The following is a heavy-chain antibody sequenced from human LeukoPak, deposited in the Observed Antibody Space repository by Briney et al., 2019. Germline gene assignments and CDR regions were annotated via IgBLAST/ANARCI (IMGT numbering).Heavy chain of an antibody. J-gene: IGHJ4*02. CDR3: AKDKYYDSSGYLDY. V-gene: IGHV3-23*01. CDR2: ISGSGGST. Sequence: GGSLRLSWGASGFTFSSYAMSWVRQAPGKGLEWVSAISGSGGSTHYAASVKVRFTISRDNSTNTLYLQMNSLRAEDTAVYYCAKDKYYDSSGYLDYWGQGTLVTVSS. D-gene: IGHD3-22*01. CDR1: GFTFSSYA.